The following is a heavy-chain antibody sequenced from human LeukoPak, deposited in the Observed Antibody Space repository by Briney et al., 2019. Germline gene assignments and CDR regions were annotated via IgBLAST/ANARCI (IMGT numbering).Heavy chain of an antibody. V-gene: IGHV4-61*02. CDR2: IYTSGST. Sequence: PSQTLSLTCTVSGDSISSGSYYWSWIRQPAGKGLEWIGRIYTSGSTNYNPSLKSRVTISVDTSKNQFSLKLRCVTAADTAVYYCAREISWRVVERDAFDIWGQGTMVTVSS. D-gene: IGHD2-15*01. J-gene: IGHJ3*02. CDR1: GDSISSGSYY. CDR3: AREISWRVVERDAFDI.